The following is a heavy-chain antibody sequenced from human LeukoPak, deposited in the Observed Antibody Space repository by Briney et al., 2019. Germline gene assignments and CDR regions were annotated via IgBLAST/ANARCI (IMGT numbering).Heavy chain of an antibody. CDR3: ARNLYGLWSGFDY. J-gene: IGHJ4*02. Sequence: ASETLSLTCTVSGGSISSGGYYWSWIRQHPGKGLEWIGYIYYSGSTYYNPSLKSRVTISVDTSKDQFSLKLSSVTAADTAVYYCARNLYGLWSGFDYWGQGTLVTVSS. CDR1: GGSISSGGYY. D-gene: IGHD3-3*01. CDR2: IYYSGST. V-gene: IGHV4-31*03.